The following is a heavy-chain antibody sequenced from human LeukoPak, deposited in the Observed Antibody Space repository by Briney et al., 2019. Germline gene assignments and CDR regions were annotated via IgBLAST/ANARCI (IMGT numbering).Heavy chain of an antibody. CDR2: SYSGGST. J-gene: IGHJ4*02. CDR1: GFSVSSNY. D-gene: IGHD5-12*01. CDR3: VSGYDSGY. Sequence: GGSLRLSCAASGFSVSSNYMNWVRQAPGKGLEWVSVSYSGGSTYYADSVKGRITISRDNSKNTLYLQMNSLRAEDTAVYHCVSGYDSGYWGQGTLVTVSS. V-gene: IGHV3-66*01.